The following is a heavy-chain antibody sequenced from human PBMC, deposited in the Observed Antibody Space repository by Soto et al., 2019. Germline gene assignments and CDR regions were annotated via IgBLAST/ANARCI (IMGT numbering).Heavy chain of an antibody. CDR1: GFTFDVYA. CDR2: ISWNSGSI. V-gene: IGHV3-9*01. Sequence: PGGSLRLSCAASGFTFDVYAMHWVRQAPGKGLEWVSGISWNSGSIGYADSVKGRFTISRDNAKNSLYLQMNSLRAEDTALYYCAKDIHSGSYYLDYWGQGTLVTVS. D-gene: IGHD1-26*01. J-gene: IGHJ4*02. CDR3: AKDIHSGSYYLDY.